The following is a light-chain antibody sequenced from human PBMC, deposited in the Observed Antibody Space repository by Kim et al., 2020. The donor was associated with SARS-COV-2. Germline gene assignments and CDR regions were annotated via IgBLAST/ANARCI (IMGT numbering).Light chain of an antibody. CDR1: SSEVGAYNY. Sequence: QSALTQPRSASGSPGQSVTISCTGTSSEVGAYNYVSWYQQHPGKAPKLMVYDVTNRPSGVPDRFSGSKSGNTASLTISGLQAEDEADYYCSSYAGSYTVIFGGGTKLTVL. V-gene: IGLV2-11*01. CDR2: DVT. CDR3: SSYAGSYTVI. J-gene: IGLJ2*01.